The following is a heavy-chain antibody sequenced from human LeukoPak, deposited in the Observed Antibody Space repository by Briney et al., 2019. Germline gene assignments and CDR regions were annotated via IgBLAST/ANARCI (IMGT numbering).Heavy chain of an antibody. V-gene: IGHV3-53*01. Sequence: HAGGSLRPSCPPSGLTVSSNYMSWVRQAPGKGLEWVSVIYSGGRTYYADFVKGRFTISRDNSKNTLYPQMNSLRAEDTAVYCCARDRFLPAAIPTNYYYYYGMDIWGKGTTVTVSS. CDR1: GLTVSSNY. J-gene: IGHJ6*04. CDR3: ARDRFLPAAIPTNYYYYYGMDI. CDR2: IYSGGRT. D-gene: IGHD2-2*02.